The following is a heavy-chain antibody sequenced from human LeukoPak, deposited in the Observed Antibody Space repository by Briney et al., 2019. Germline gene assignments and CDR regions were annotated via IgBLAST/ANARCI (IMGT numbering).Heavy chain of an antibody. CDR1: GFTVSDNY. CDR3: ARDAPQVPAAGVLAS. V-gene: IGHV3-53*01. CDR2: MYSGGDT. D-gene: IGHD6-13*01. J-gene: IGHJ5*02. Sequence: PGGSLRLSCAASGFTVSDNYMSWVRQAPRKGLEWVSVMYSGGDTYYADSVKGRFTFSRDISKNTLYLQMNGLRTEDTAMYYCARDAPQVPAAGVLASWGQGTLVTVSS.